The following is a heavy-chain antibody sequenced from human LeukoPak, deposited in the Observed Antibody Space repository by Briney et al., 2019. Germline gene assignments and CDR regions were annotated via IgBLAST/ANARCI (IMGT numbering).Heavy chain of an antibody. CDR3: ARGHPSSSWEHIDY. Sequence: ASVKVSCKASGYSFPRYGITWVRQAPGQGLEWMGWISAYIGNTNYAQKFQGRVTMTTDTSTSTAYMEVRSLRSDDTAFYYCARGHPSSSWEHIDYWGQGTLVTVSS. V-gene: IGHV1-18*01. CDR2: ISAYIGNT. J-gene: IGHJ4*02. CDR1: GYSFPRYG. D-gene: IGHD6-13*01.